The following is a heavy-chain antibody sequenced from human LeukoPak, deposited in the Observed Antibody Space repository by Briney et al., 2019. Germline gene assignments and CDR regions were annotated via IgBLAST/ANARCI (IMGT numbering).Heavy chain of an antibody. CDR1: GFTFSNYG. J-gene: IGHJ4*02. CDR3: TKEEGVMAIAGSPSGY. D-gene: IGHD2-21*01. Sequence: GGSLRLSCAASGFTFSNYGIHWVRQAPGKGLEWVAIISYDGTNKYYADSVKGRFTISRDNFKNTLYLQMNSLRAEDTAMYYCTKEEGVMAIAGSPSGYWGQGTLVTVSS. CDR2: ISYDGTNK. V-gene: IGHV3-30*18.